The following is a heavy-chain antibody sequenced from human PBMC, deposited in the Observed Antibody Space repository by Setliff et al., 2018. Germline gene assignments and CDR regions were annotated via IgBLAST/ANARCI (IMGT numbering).Heavy chain of an antibody. J-gene: IGHJ4*02. D-gene: IGHD6-19*01. V-gene: IGHV3-11*04. CDR1: GFTFTNYW. CDR3: ARGSSGWSWDY. Sequence: GGSLRLSCAASGFTFTNYWINWIRQAPGKGLEWLSYISSSGSNILYADSVKGRFTISRDNAKNSLFLQMNSLRAEETAVYYCARGSSGWSWDYWGQGTVVTVSS. CDR2: ISSSGSNI.